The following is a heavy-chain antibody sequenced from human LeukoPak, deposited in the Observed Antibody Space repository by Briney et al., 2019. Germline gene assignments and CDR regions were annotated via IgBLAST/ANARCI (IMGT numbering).Heavy chain of an antibody. CDR1: RFTFNSYA. CDR3: AKSEAGENYYYGMDV. Sequence: PGGSLRLSCAASRFTFNSYAMTWVRQAPGKGLEWVSAISRSGDSTYYADSVKGRFTISRDNSKNTLFLQMNSLRAEDTAVYYCAKSEAGENYYYGMDVWGQGTTVTVS. D-gene: IGHD2-21*01. J-gene: IGHJ6*02. V-gene: IGHV3-23*01. CDR2: ISRSGDST.